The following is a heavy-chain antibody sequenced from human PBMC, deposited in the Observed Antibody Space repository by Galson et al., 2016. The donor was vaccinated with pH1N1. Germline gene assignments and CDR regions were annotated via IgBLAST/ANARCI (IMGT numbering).Heavy chain of an antibody. J-gene: IGHJ4*02. CDR1: GGPFNPYA. V-gene: IGHV1-69*13. CDR2: ITAVLRTT. CDR3: ERGETYHHASGLGY. Sequence: SVKVSCKASGGPFNPYAINWVRQAPGQGLEWMGGITAVLRTTNSAQQLQGRVTITADESVTTASMELTSLRAYDTAVYFCERGETYHHASGLGYWGQGTLVTVSS. D-gene: IGHD3-10*01.